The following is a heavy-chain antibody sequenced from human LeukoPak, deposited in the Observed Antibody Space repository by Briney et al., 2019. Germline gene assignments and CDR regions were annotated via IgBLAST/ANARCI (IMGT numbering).Heavy chain of an antibody. CDR1: GFTFSSYS. CDR2: ISSSSSYI. J-gene: IGHJ4*02. V-gene: IGHV3-21*01. CDR3: ARGEQWLVSPFDY. D-gene: IGHD6-19*01. Sequence: GGSLRLSCAASGFTFSSYSMNWVRQAPGKGLEWVSSISSSSSYIYYADSVKGRFTISRDNAKNSLYLQMNSLRAEDTAVYYCARGEQWLVSPFDYWGQGTLVIVSS.